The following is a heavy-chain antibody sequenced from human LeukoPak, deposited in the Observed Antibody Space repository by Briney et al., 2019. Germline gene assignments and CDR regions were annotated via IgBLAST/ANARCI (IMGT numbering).Heavy chain of an antibody. CDR3: ARDGSGYSSVEYYFDY. CDR1: GYSFTNYW. CDR2: TYPGDSAV. J-gene: IGHJ4*02. Sequence: KHGESLKISCKGYGYSFTNYWIGWVRQMPGKGLEWMGITYPGDSAVRYSLSFQGQVTISADKSISTAYLQWHSLTASDSAMYYCARDGSGYSSVEYYFDYWGQGTLVTVSS. V-gene: IGHV5-51*01. D-gene: IGHD5-12*01.